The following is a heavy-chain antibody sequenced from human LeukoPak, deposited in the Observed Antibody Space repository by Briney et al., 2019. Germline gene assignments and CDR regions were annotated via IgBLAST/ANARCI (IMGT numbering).Heavy chain of an antibody. V-gene: IGHV3-30-3*01. J-gene: IGHJ4*02. Sequence: PGGSLRLSCAASGFTFSSYAMPWVRQAPGKGLEWVAVISYDGSNKYYADSVKGRFTISRDNSKNTLYLQMNSLRAEDTAVYYCTRDKEMSTANVDYWGQGTLVTVSS. CDR2: ISYDGSNK. D-gene: IGHD5/OR15-5a*01. CDR3: TRDKEMSTANVDY. CDR1: GFTFSSYA.